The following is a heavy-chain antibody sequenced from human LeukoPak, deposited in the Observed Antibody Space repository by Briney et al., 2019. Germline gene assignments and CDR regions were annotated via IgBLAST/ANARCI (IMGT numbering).Heavy chain of an antibody. CDR3: AKDYYGFY. Sequence: GGSLRLSCAASGFTFSSYAMSWVRQAPGKGLEWVSFISGFGGYTYYADSVKGWFTTSRDNSKNTLYLQMNSLRAEDTAVYYCAKDYYGFYWGQGTLVTVSS. V-gene: IGHV3-23*01. CDR1: GFTFSSYA. CDR2: ISGFGGYT. D-gene: IGHD3-10*01. J-gene: IGHJ4*02.